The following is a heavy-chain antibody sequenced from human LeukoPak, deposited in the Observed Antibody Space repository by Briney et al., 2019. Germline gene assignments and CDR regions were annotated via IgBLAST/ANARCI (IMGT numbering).Heavy chain of an antibody. CDR1: GFTFSSYA. Sequence: GGSLRLSCAASGFTFSSYAMRWVRQAPGKGLEWVSAISPSSGTFYADSVKGRFTISRDNSKNTLYLQMNSLRAEDTAVYYCARPQSSSGYYWPFDDWGQGTLVAVSS. J-gene: IGHJ4*02. CDR2: ISPSSGT. V-gene: IGHV3-23*01. CDR3: ARPQSSSGYYWPFDD. D-gene: IGHD3-22*01.